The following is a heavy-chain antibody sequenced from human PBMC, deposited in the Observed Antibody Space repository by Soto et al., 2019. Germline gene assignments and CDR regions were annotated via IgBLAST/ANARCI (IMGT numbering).Heavy chain of an antibody. CDR2: INSDGSST. Sequence: PGGSLRLSCAASGFTFSSYWMDWVRQAPGKGLVWVSRINSDGSSTSYADSVKGRFTISRDNAKNTLYLQMNSLRAEDTAVYYCARVRIQLWPHAFDIWGQGTMVTVSS. CDR1: GFTFSSYW. D-gene: IGHD5-18*01. CDR3: ARVRIQLWPHAFDI. V-gene: IGHV3-74*01. J-gene: IGHJ3*02.